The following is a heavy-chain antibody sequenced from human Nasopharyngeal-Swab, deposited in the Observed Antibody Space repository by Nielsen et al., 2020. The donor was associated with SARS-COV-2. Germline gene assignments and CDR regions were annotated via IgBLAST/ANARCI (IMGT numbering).Heavy chain of an antibody. J-gene: IGHJ4*02. CDR1: GFDFSTFW. V-gene: IGHV3-7*02. Sequence: AGSLRLSCSASGFDFSTFWMAWVRHAPGKGLEWVASIKQDGHEKFYVDSVKGRFTISRDDAKNSLSLQMNSLRVEDTAVYYCARALWSGYIWGQGTLVTVSS. CDR3: ARALWSGYI. D-gene: IGHD3-3*01. CDR2: IKQDGHEK.